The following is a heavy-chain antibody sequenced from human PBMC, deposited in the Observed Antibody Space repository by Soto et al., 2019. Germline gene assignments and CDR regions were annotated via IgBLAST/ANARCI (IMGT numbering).Heavy chain of an antibody. Sequence: SETLSLTCTVSDGSISGSSYYWAWIRQPPGKGLEWIGSIYYSGSTYYKPSLKSRVIISVDTSNNQFSLKLSSVTAADTAMYYCARHIDEGGGSSWFDYWGQGTLVTVSS. D-gene: IGHD6-13*01. V-gene: IGHV4-39*01. CDR2: IYYSGST. J-gene: IGHJ4*02. CDR1: DGSISGSSYY. CDR3: ARHIDEGGGSSWFDY.